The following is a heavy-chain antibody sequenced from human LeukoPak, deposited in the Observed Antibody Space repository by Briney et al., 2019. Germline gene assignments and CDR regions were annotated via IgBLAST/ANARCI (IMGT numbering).Heavy chain of an antibody. Sequence: VASVKVSCKASGYTFTSYAMHWVRQAPGQRLEWMGWINAGNGNTKYSQNFQGRVTITRDTSASTAYMELSSLRSEDMAVYYCARGLDYGGDHWGQGTLVTVSS. CDR2: INAGNGNT. J-gene: IGHJ5*02. D-gene: IGHD4-23*01. CDR1: GYTFTSYA. CDR3: ARGLDYGGDH. V-gene: IGHV1-3*01.